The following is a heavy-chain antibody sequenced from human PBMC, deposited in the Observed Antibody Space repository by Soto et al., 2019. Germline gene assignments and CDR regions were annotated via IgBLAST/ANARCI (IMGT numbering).Heavy chain of an antibody. CDR2: ISYDGSNK. CDR3: AKGRRVVVPAAYDY. J-gene: IGHJ4*02. V-gene: IGHV3-30*18. CDR1: GFTFSSYG. Sequence: GSLRLSCAASGFTFSSYGMHWVRQAPGKGLEWVAVISYDGSNKYYADSVKGRFTISRDNSKNTLYLQMNSLRAEDTAVYYCAKGRRVVVPAAYDYWGQGTLVTVSS. D-gene: IGHD2-2*01.